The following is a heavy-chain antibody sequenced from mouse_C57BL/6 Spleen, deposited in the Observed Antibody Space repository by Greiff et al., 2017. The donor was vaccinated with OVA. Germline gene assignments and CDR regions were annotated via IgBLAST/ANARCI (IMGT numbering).Heavy chain of an antibody. CDR3: AGCDYYGFAY. CDR1: GYTFTNYW. V-gene: IGHV1-63*01. D-gene: IGHD1-1*01. CDR2: IYPGGGYT. J-gene: IGHJ3*01. Sequence: QVQLKQPGAELVRPGTSVKMSCKASGYTFTNYWIGWAKQRPGHGLEWIGGIYPGGGYTKYNEKIKGQATLTAAKSSSTASMQISSLTSEDASIYYCAGCDYYGFAYWGQGTLVTVSA.